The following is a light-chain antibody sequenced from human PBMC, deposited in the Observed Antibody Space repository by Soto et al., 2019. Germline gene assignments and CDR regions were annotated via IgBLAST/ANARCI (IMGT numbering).Light chain of an antibody. CDR3: QSYDSSLSGVV. V-gene: IGLV1-40*01. Sequence: QSVLTRPPSVSGAPGQRVTISCTGSSSNNGAGYDVHWYQQLPGTAPKLLIYGNSNRPSGVPDRFSGSKSGTSASLAITGLQAEDEADYYCQSYDSSLSGVVFGGGTKLTVL. CDR1: SSNNGAGYD. J-gene: IGLJ2*01. CDR2: GNS.